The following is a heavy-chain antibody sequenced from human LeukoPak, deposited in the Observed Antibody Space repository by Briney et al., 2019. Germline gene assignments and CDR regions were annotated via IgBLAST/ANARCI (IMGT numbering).Heavy chain of an antibody. J-gene: IGHJ4*02. D-gene: IGHD6-13*01. V-gene: IGHV1-46*01. CDR1: GYTFTNYH. CDR3: AKRSTPGYSNKWCLDF. Sequence: ASVTVSCKASGYTFTNYHMHWVRQAPGQGLEWMGMINPSGGSTSYRQKFQGRVTMTRDTSTSTVYMELSSLRSEDTAVYYCAKRSTPGYSNKWCLDFWGQGTLVTVSS. CDR2: INPSGGST.